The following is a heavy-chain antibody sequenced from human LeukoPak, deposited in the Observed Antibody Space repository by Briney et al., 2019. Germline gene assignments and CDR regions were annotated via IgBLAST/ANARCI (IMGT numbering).Heavy chain of an antibody. Sequence: ASVKVSCKASGYTFTGYYMHWVRQAPGQGLEWMGRINPNSGGTNYAQKFQGRVTMTRDTSISTAYMELSRLRSDDTAVYYCATEPHYDFWSGYYLSYYYYGMDVWGQGTTVTVSS. J-gene: IGHJ6*02. V-gene: IGHV1-2*06. D-gene: IGHD3-3*01. CDR1: GYTFTGYY. CDR2: INPNSGGT. CDR3: ATEPHYDFWSGYYLSYYYYGMDV.